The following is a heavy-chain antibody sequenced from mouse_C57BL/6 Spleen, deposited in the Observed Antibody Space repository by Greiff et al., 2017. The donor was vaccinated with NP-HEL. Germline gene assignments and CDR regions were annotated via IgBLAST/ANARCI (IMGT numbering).Heavy chain of an antibody. J-gene: IGHJ4*01. Sequence: QVQLQQPGAELVRPGSSVKLSCKASGYTFTSYWMDWVKQRPGQGLEWIGNIYPSDSETHYNQKFKDKATLTVDKSSSTAYMQLSSLTSKDSAVYYCARLYYYAMDYWGQGTSVTVSS. CDR2: IYPSDSET. CDR1: GYTFTSYW. V-gene: IGHV1-61*01. D-gene: IGHD3-3*01. CDR3: ARLYYYAMDY.